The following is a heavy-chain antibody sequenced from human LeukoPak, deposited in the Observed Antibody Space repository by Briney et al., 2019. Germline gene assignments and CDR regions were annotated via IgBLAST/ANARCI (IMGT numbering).Heavy chain of an antibody. Sequence: ASVKVSCKASGYTFNSYGISWVRQAPGQGLEWVGWISAYNGNTNYAQKLQGRVTMTTDTSTSTAYMELRSLRSDDTAVYYCARIPPETRHAFDIWGQGTMVTVSS. CDR2: ISAYNGNT. V-gene: IGHV1-18*01. D-gene: IGHD4-23*01. CDR3: ARIPPETRHAFDI. CDR1: GYTFNSYG. J-gene: IGHJ3*02.